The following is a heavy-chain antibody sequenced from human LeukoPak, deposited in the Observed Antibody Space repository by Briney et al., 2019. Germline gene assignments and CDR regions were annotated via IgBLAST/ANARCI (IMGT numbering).Heavy chain of an antibody. D-gene: IGHD3-10*01. J-gene: IGHJ4*02. Sequence: SETLSLTCTVSGDSISSYYWSWIRQPAGKGLEWIGRIHPSGSTNYNPSLKSRLTLSVDTSKNQFSLKLSSVTAADTAVYYCAITYYYGSGSPRFDYWGQGTLVTVSS. V-gene: IGHV4-4*07. CDR3: AITYYYGSGSPRFDY. CDR1: GDSISSYY. CDR2: IHPSGST.